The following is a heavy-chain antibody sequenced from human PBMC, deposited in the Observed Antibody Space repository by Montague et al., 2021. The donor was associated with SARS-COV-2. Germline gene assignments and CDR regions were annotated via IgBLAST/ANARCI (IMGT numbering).Heavy chain of an antibody. D-gene: IGHD5-12*01. CDR2: ISYDGSNK. CDR3: ARPSSGYGYYFDY. CDR1: GFTFSSYA. J-gene: IGHJ4*02. Sequence: SLGLSCAASGFTFSSYAMHWVRQAPGKGLEWVAVISYDGSNKYYADAVKGRFTISRDNSKNTLYLQMNSLRAEDTAVYYCARPSSGYGYYFDYWGQGTLVTVSS. V-gene: IGHV3-30-3*01.